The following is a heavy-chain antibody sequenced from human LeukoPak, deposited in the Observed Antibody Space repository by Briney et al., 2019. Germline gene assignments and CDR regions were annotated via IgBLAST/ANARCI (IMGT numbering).Heavy chain of an antibody. J-gene: IGHJ5*02. V-gene: IGHV4-31*03. CDR2: IYDSGRT. Sequence: SQTLSLTCTVSGGSISSGGYYWSWLRQHPGKGLEWIGYIYDSGRTYYTPSLKSRVTISVDTSKNQFSLKLSSVTAADTAVYYCARDNAYYFGSGSYYSYNWFDPWGQGTLVTVSS. CDR3: ARDNAYYFGSGSYYSYNWFDP. CDR1: GGSISSGGYY. D-gene: IGHD3-10*01.